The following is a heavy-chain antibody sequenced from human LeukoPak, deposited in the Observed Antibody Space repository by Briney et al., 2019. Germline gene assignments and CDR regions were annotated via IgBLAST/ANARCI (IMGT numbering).Heavy chain of an antibody. V-gene: IGHV3-48*03. Sequence: GGSLRLSCAASGFTFSSYEMNWVRQAPGKGLEWVSYISSSGSTIYDADSVKGRFTISRDNAKNSLYLQMNSLRAEDTAVYYCARYRYYYYYMDVWGKGTTVTISS. CDR2: ISSSGSTI. D-gene: IGHD1-14*01. J-gene: IGHJ6*03. CDR1: GFTFSSYE. CDR3: ARYRYYYYYMDV.